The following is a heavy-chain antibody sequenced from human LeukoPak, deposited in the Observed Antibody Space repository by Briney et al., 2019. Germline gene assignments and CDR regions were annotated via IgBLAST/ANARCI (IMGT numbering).Heavy chain of an antibody. CDR2: INWNGGST. V-gene: IGHV3-20*04. D-gene: IGHD6-19*01. CDR3: ARIEASSGWYDAGGPMDV. J-gene: IGHJ6*03. CDR1: GFTFDDYG. Sequence: RSGGSLRLSCAASGFTFDDYGMSWVRQAPGKGLEWVSGINWNGGSTGYADSVKGRFTISRDNAKNSLYLQMNSLRAEDTALYYCARIEASSGWYDAGGPMDVWGKGTTVTVSS.